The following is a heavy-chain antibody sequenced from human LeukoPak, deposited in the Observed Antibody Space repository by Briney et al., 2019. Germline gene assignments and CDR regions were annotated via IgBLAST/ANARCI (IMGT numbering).Heavy chain of an antibody. Sequence: ASVKVSCKASGYTFTSYGISWVRQAPGQGLEWMGWISAYNGNTNYAQKLQGRVTMTTDTSTSTAYMELRSLRSDDTALYYCAREIADCSGGSCHSSSFDYWGQGTLVTVSS. V-gene: IGHV1-18*01. CDR1: GYTFTSYG. D-gene: IGHD2-15*01. J-gene: IGHJ4*02. CDR3: AREIADCSGGSCHSSSFDY. CDR2: ISAYNGNT.